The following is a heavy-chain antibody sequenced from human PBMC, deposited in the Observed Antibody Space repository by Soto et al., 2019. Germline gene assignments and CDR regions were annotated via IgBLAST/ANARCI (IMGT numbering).Heavy chain of an antibody. J-gene: IGHJ6*03. CDR3: ARDPPVDSPFLQDYYYYMDV. V-gene: IGHV1-69*04. CDR1: GYTFTSYT. Sequence: SVKVSCKASGYTFTSYTISWVRQAPGQGLEWMGRIIPILGIANYAQKFQGRVTITADKSTSTAYMELSSLRSEDTAVYYCARDPPVDSPFLQDYYYYMDVRGKGTTVTVSS. D-gene: IGHD4-4*01. CDR2: IIPILGIA.